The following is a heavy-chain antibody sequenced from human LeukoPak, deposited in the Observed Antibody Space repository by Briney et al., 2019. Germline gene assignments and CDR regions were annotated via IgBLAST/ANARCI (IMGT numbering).Heavy chain of an antibody. CDR2: INRSGST. Sequence: SETLSLTCAVYGGSFSGYYWSWIRQPPGKGLEWIGEINRSGSTNYNPSLKSRVTISVDTSKNQFSLKLSSVTAADTAVYYCASSSSTSCFDYWGQGTLVTVSS. CDR3: ASSSSTSCFDY. CDR1: GGSFSGYY. D-gene: IGHD2-2*01. V-gene: IGHV4-34*01. J-gene: IGHJ4*02.